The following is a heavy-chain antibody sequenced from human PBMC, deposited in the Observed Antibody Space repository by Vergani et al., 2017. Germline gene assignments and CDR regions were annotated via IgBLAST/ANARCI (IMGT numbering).Heavy chain of an antibody. CDR1: GFTFDDYA. V-gene: IGHV3-9*01. CDR2: ISWNSGST. CDR3: ARSTGTTGTTGAFDI. Sequence: EVQLLESGGGLVQPGRSLRLSCAASGFTFDDYAMHWVRQAPGKGLEWVSGISWNSGSTGYAYSVKGRFTISRDNAKNSLYLQMNSLRAEDTAVYYFARSTGTTGTTGAFDIWGQGTMVTVSS. J-gene: IGHJ3*02. D-gene: IGHD1-1*01.